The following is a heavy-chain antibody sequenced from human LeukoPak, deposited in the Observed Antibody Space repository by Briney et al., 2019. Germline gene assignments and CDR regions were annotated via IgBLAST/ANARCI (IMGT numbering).Heavy chain of an antibody. Sequence: GKPLKISSKGSGSTFTTYWIVCVRQLPPRDLQWMGFIYPGDSDTRYSPSFKGQVTISADKSISPAYLQWSSLRASDTAMYYCARHNREYASDSPLDYWGQGTLVTVSS. V-gene: IGHV5-51*01. J-gene: IGHJ4*02. CDR2: IYPGDSDT. CDR1: GSTFTTYW. D-gene: IGHD1-14*01. CDR3: ARHNREYASDSPLDY.